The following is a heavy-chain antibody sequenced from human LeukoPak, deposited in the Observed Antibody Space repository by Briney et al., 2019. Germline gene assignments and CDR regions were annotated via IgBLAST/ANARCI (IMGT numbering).Heavy chain of an antibody. J-gene: IGHJ4*02. D-gene: IGHD6-13*01. CDR1: GGSISNGGYY. CDR2: IHDGGAT. V-gene: IGHV4-31*03. Sequence: SQTLSLTCTVSGGSISNGGYYWTWIRQHPGKGLEWIGYIHDGGATYYDPSLKSRVTISLDTSKYQFSLNLTSVTAADTALYYCATQPGIAAAGLFYWGQGTLVAVSS. CDR3: ATQPGIAAAGLFY.